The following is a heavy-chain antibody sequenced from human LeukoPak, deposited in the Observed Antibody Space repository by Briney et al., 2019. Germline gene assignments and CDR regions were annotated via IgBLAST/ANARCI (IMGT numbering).Heavy chain of an antibody. CDR3: ARGVLTGYYFFDY. V-gene: IGHV4-59*12. Sequence: SETLSLTCTVSGGSISSYYWSWIRQPPEKGLEWIGYIYYSGSTNYNPSLKSRVTISVDTSKNQFSLKLSSVTAADTAVYYCARGVLTGYYFFDYWGQGTLVTVSS. CDR1: GGSISSYY. CDR2: IYYSGST. D-gene: IGHD3-9*01. J-gene: IGHJ4*02.